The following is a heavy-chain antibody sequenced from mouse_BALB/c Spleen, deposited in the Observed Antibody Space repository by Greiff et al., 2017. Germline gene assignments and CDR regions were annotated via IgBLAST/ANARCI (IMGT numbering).Heavy chain of an antibody. CDR3: AGITTATDY. J-gene: IGHJ4*01. V-gene: IGHV1-74*01. D-gene: IGHD1-2*01. CDR2: IDPSDSET. Sequence: QVQLQQSGPQLVRPGASVKISCKASGYSFTSYWMHWVKQRPGQGLEWIGMIDPSDSETRLNQKFKDKATLTVDKSSSTAYMQLSSPTSEDSAVYYWAGITTATDYWGQGTSVTVSS. CDR1: GYSFTSYW.